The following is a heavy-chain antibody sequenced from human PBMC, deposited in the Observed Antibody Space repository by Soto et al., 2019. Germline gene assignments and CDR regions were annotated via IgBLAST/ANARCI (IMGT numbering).Heavy chain of an antibody. V-gene: IGHV3-64D*08. CDR3: VKPPLTTVTTPPFDY. CDR2: ISSNGGST. Sequence: GGSLRLSCSASGFTFSSYAMHWVRQAPGKGLEYVSAISSNGGSTYYADSVKGRFTISRDNSKNTLYLQMSSLRAEDTAVYYCVKPPLTTVTTPPFDYWGQGTLVTVSS. J-gene: IGHJ4*02. D-gene: IGHD4-17*01. CDR1: GFTFSSYA.